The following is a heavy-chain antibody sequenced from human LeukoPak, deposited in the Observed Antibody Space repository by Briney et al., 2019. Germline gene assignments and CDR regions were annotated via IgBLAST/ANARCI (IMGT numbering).Heavy chain of an antibody. V-gene: IGHV3-23*01. Sequence: GGSLRLSCAASGFTFSNFAMSWVRQAPGKGLEWVSAVSGSGGTTYHTDSVKGRFTISRDNSKNTLYLQMGSLRAEDTAVYYCAKNPHIAVAVFNWFDPWGQGTLVTVSS. CDR1: GFTFSNFA. CDR3: AKNPHIAVAVFNWFDP. CDR2: VSGSGGTT. J-gene: IGHJ5*02. D-gene: IGHD6-19*01.